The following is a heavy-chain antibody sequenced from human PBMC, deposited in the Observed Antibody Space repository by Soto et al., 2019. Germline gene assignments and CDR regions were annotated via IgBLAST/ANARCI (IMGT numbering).Heavy chain of an antibody. CDR3: AKGNYGGNPYESRTLDY. Sequence: EVQLLESGGGLVQPGGSLRLSCAASGFTFNNYAMSWVRQAPGKGLEWVSAISGSGGSTYYADSVKGRFTISRDNSTSTLYVHMNSLRAEDTAVYYCAKGNYGGNPYESRTLDYWGQGTLVTVSS. CDR2: ISGSGGST. D-gene: IGHD4-17*01. V-gene: IGHV3-23*01. J-gene: IGHJ4*02. CDR1: GFTFNNYA.